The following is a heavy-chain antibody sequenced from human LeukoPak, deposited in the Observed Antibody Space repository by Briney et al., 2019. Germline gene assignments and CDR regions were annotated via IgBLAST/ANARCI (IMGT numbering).Heavy chain of an antibody. CDR2: ISSSGSTI. CDR3: ARDLNYNFDY. D-gene: IGHD5-24*01. J-gene: IGHJ4*02. CDR1: GFTFSSYE. Sequence: PGGSLRLSCAASGFTFSSYEMNWVRQAPGKGLEWVSYISSSGSTIYYADSVKGRFTISRDNTKDTVYLQMNSLRAEDTAVYYCARDLNYNFDYWGQGALVTVSS. V-gene: IGHV3-48*03.